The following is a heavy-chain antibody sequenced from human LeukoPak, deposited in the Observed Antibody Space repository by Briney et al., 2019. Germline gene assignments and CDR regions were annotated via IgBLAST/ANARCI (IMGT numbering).Heavy chain of an antibody. CDR1: GGTFSSYA. CDR2: IIPIFGTA. V-gene: IGHV1-69*13. Sequence: SVKVSCKASGGTFSSYAISWVRQAPGQGLKWMGGIIPIFGTANYAQKFQGRVTITADESTSTAYMELSSLRSEDTAVYYCASFGSGYDFGAYYFDYWGQGTLVTVSS. D-gene: IGHD5-12*01. CDR3: ASFGSGYDFGAYYFDY. J-gene: IGHJ4*02.